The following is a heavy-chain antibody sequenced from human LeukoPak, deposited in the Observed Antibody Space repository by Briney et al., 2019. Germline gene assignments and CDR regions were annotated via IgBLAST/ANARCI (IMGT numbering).Heavy chain of an antibody. J-gene: IGHJ4*02. CDR2: MNEYGSEI. D-gene: IGHD2-2*01. CDR3: ARPRGCGSSRCNNFDY. CDR1: GFIFRDFS. Sequence: PGGSLRLSCSVSGFIFRDFSMSWVRQAPGKGLEWVAKMNEYGSEIFYVDSVKGRFTISIDNGKNSLYLQMNRLRAEDTAVYYCARPRGCGSSRCNNFDYWGQGTLVTVSS. V-gene: IGHV3-7*01.